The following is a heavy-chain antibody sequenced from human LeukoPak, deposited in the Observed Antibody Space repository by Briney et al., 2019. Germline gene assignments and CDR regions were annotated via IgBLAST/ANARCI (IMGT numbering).Heavy chain of an antibody. CDR3: AKTAGYCSSTSCRVFDY. Sequence: GGSLRLSCAASGFTFYDYTMHWVRHAPGKGLEWVSLISWDGGSTYYADSVKGRFTISRDNSKNSLYLQMNSLRTEDTALYYCAKTAGYCSSTSCRVFDYWGQGTLVTVSS. CDR2: ISWDGGST. CDR1: GFTFYDYT. V-gene: IGHV3-43*01. D-gene: IGHD2-2*01. J-gene: IGHJ4*02.